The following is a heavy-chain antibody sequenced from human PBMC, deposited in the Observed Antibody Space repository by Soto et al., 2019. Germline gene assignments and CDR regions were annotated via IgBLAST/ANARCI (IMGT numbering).Heavy chain of an antibody. J-gene: IGHJ4*02. V-gene: IGHV3-33*01. CDR3: VGAVAGTSGFDY. CDR1: GFTFSSYG. D-gene: IGHD6-19*01. CDR2: IWYDGSNK. Sequence: QVQLVESGGGVVQPGRSLRLSCAASGFTFSSYGMHWVRQAPGKGLEWVAVIWYDGSNKYYADSVKGRFTISRDNSKKTLYLQMNSLRAEDTAVYYCVGAVAGTSGFDYWGQGTLVTVSS.